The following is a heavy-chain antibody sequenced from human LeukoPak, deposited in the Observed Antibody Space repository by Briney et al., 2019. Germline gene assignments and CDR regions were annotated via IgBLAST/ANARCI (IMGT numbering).Heavy chain of an antibody. J-gene: IGHJ1*01. CDR3: ARDRDDSGYLQH. D-gene: IGHD6-19*01. CDR1: GFTFSDYY. V-gene: IGHV3-11*04. CDR2: ISSSGSTI. Sequence: PGGSLRLSCAASGFTFSDYYMSWIHQAPGKGLEWVSYISSSGSTIYYADSVKGRFTISRDNAKNSLYLQMNSLRAEDTAVYYRARDRDDSGYLQHWGQGTLVTVSS.